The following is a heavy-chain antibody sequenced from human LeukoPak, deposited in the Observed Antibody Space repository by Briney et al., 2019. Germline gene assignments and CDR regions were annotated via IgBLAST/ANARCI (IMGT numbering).Heavy chain of an antibody. J-gene: IGHJ5*02. CDR1: GFTFSDYY. Sequence: GGSLRLSCVASGFTFSDYYMSWIRQAPGKGLEWLSYINIAGSNTHHADSVMGRFTVSRDNAKKSLYLQMNNLRAEDTAVYYCATDGAGFDTWGQGVLVTVSS. V-gene: IGHV3-11*01. CDR2: INIAGSNT. CDR3: ATDGAGFDT.